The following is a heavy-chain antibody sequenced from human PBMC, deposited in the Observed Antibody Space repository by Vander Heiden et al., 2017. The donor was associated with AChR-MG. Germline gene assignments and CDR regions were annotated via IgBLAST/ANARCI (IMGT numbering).Heavy chain of an antibody. CDR1: GGTFSSYA. CDR2: IIPIFGTA. CDR3: ARDLGQLVGDNWFDP. D-gene: IGHD6-6*01. J-gene: IGHJ5*02. V-gene: IGHV1-69*06. Sequence: QVQLVQSGAEVKKPGSSVKVSCKASGGTFSSYAIRWVRQAPAQGLEWMGGIIPIFGTANYAQKFQGRVTITADKSTSTAYMELSSLRSEDTAVYYCARDLGQLVGDNWFDPWGQGTLVTVSS.